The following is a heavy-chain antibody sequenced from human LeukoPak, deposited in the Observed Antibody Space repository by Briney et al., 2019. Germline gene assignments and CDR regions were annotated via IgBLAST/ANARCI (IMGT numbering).Heavy chain of an antibody. CDR3: VRGERLGGDY. Sequence: SETLSLTCSVSGVSISSYYWSWIRQSPGKGLEWIGYISYSGGTNYNPSLKSRVTISLDTSKNQFSLLLSSVTAADTAVYYCVRGERLGGDYWGHGTLVTVSS. D-gene: IGHD3-10*01. CDR2: ISYSGGT. V-gene: IGHV4-59*01. J-gene: IGHJ4*01. CDR1: GVSISSYY.